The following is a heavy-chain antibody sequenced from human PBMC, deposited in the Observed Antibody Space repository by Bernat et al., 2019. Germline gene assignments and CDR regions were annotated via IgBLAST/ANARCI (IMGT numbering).Heavy chain of an antibody. V-gene: IGHV3-9*01. J-gene: IGHJ6*02. D-gene: IGHD3-3*01. CDR2: ISWNSGSV. CDR1: GFTFDDYA. Sequence: VQLVESGGGVVQPGRSLRLSCAASGFTFDDYAMHWVRQAPGKGLEWVSGISWNSGSVDYADSVEGRFTISRDNAKNSLYLQINSLRTEDTAFYYCAKDRTTRTIFGLRGGGMDVWGQGTTVTVSS. CDR3: AKDRTTRTIFGLRGGGMDV.